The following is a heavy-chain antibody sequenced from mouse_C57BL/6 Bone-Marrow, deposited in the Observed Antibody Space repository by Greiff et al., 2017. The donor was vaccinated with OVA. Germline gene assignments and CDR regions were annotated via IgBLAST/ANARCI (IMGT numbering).Heavy chain of an antibody. Sequence: EVQVVESGGGLVQPGGSLKLSCAASGFTFSDYYMYWVRQTPEKRLEWVAYISNGGGSTYYPDTVKGRFTISRDNAKITLYLQMSRLKYEATAMYYCASLTGRYFDVWGTGTTVTVSS. D-gene: IGHD4-1*01. CDR1: GFTFSDYY. J-gene: IGHJ1*03. V-gene: IGHV5-12*01. CDR3: ASLTGRYFDV. CDR2: ISNGGGST.